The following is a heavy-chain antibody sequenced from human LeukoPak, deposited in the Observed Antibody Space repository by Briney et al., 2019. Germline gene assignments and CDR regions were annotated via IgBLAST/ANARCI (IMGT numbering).Heavy chain of an antibody. CDR1: GFTFSSYS. V-gene: IGHV3-74*01. J-gene: IGHJ4*02. Sequence: GGSLRLSCAASGFTFSSYSMHWVRQAPGKGLVWVSRINSDGSSTSYADSVKGRFTISRDNAKNTLYLQMNSLSAEDTAVYYCARVGSWYVADYWGQGTLVTVSS. CDR3: ARVGSWYVADY. D-gene: IGHD6-13*01. CDR2: INSDGSST.